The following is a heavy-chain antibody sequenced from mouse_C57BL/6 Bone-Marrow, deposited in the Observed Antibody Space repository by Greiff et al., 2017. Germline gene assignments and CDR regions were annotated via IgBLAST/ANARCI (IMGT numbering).Heavy chain of an antibody. Sequence: QVQLQQPGAELVKPGASVKLSCKASGYTFTSYWMHWVKQRPGQGLEWIGMIHPNSGSTNYNEKFKSKATLTVDKSSSTAYMQLSSLTSEDSAVYYCARGLYYYGRGYYWGQGTTLTVSS. J-gene: IGHJ2*01. CDR1: GYTFTSYW. D-gene: IGHD1-1*01. CDR3: ARGLYYYGRGYY. CDR2: IHPNSGST. V-gene: IGHV1-64*01.